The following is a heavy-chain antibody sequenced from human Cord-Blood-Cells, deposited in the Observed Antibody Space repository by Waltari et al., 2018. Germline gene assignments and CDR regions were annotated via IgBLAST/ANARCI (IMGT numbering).Heavy chain of an antibody. V-gene: IGHV3-53*01. D-gene: IGHD6-6*01. J-gene: IGHJ3*02. CDR3: ARYIAARAFDI. CDR1: GFTVSSNY. CDR2: IYSGGST. Sequence: EVQLVESGGGLIQPGGSLRLSCAASGFTVSSNYMSWVRQAQGKGLEWVSVIYSGGSTYYADSVKGRFTISRDNSKNTLYLQMNSLRAEDTAVYYCARYIAARAFDIWGQGTMVTVSS.